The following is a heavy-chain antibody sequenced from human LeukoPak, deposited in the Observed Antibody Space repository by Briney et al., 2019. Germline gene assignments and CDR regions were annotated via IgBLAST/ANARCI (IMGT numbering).Heavy chain of an antibody. CDR1: GYTFTSYG. CDR3: ARDGYFDL. J-gene: IGHJ2*01. V-gene: IGHV1-18*01. CDR2: NSVHNGNT. Sequence: ASVKVSSKASGYTFTSYGIGWVRQAPGQGLEWMGWNSVHNGNTNYAQKLQDRVTMTTDTSTSTAYMELRSLRSVETAVYYCARDGYFDLWGRGTLVTVSS.